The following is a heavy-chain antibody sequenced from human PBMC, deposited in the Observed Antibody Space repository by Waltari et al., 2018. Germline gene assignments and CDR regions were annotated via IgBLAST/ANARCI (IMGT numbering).Heavy chain of an antibody. J-gene: IGHJ4*02. CDR3: ARHENDILTGYDY. CDR1: GGSLRSSSYS. Sequence: QLQLQESGPGLVKPSETLSLTCTVSGGSLRSSSYSWGWIRQPPGKGLEWIGSIYYSGSTYYNPSLKSRVTISVDTSKNQFSLKLSSVTAADTAVYYCARHENDILTGYDYWGQGTLVTVSS. D-gene: IGHD3-9*01. CDR2: IYYSGST. V-gene: IGHV4-39*01.